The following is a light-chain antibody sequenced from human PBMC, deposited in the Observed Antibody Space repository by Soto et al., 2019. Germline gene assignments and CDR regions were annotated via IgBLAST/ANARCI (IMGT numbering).Light chain of an antibody. CDR3: QQSYGVPYI. J-gene: IGKJ2*01. Sequence: DIQMPQSPASLSASIGDRVTIICRASQTIYTYLNWYQQRPGRAPKLLIFSTYKLENGVPSRFPGGGSGTDFTFTINCLHPGDFATYYCQQSYGVPYIFGQGTKLEMK. CDR2: STY. V-gene: IGKV1-39*01. CDR1: QTIYTY.